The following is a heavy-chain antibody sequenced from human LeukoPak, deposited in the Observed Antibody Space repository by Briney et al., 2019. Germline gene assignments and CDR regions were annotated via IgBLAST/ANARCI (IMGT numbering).Heavy chain of an antibody. CDR1: GFTFSSYA. V-gene: IGHV3-23*01. Sequence: AGGSLRLSCAASGFTFSSYAMGWVRQAPGKGLEWVSAISGSGGSTYYADSVKGRFTISRDNSKNTLYLQMNSLTSEDTAVYYCAHGSAQYYEYWGQGTLVTVSS. D-gene: IGHD2-15*01. CDR2: ISGSGGST. CDR3: AHGSAQYYEY. J-gene: IGHJ1*01.